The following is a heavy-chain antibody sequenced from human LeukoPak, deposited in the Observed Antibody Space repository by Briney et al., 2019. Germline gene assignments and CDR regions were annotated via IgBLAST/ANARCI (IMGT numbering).Heavy chain of an antibody. CDR2: ISGRSSDV. V-gene: IGHV3-21*01. CDR1: GFSFSDYD. CDR3: GRAFPPLRTSSAGDL. Sequence: TPGGSLRLSCSASGFSFSDYDMNWVRQAPGQGLEGVSAISGRSSDVYYGEPVKGRFTISRDNAKNSLYLQLDSLGVEDTAVSYCGRAFPPLRTSSAGDLWGQGTLVTVSS. J-gene: IGHJ1*01. D-gene: IGHD3-16*01.